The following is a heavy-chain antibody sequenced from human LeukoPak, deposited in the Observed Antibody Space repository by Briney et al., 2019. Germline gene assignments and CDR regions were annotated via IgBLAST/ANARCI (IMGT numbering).Heavy chain of an antibody. CDR3: ARGPITMVRGPLNY. J-gene: IGHJ4*02. CDR1: GGSISSGGYY. Sequence: SQTLSLTCTVSGGSISSGGYYWSWIRQHPGKGLEWIGYIYYNGSTYYNPSLKSRVTISVDTSKNQFSLKLSSVTAADTAVYYCARGPITMVRGPLNYWGQGTLVTVSS. CDR2: IYYNGST. V-gene: IGHV4-31*03. D-gene: IGHD3-10*01.